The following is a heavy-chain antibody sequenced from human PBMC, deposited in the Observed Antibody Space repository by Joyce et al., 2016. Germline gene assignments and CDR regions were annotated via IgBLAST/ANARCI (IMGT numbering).Heavy chain of an antibody. CDR2: INSGTTYN. CDR3: ARDLGYFDY. CDR1: GFTFSNYN. Sequence: EVHLVESGGGLVKPGGSLRLSCAASGFTFSNYNMNWVRQAPGKGLEWVSSINSGTTYNYYADSVQGRFTISRDNAKNSLYLQMNSLRAEDTAVYYCARDLGYFDYWGQGTLVTVSS. V-gene: IGHV3-21*01. J-gene: IGHJ4*02.